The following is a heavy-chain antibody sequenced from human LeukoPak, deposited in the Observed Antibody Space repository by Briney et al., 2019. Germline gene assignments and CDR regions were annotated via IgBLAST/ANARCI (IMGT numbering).Heavy chain of an antibody. D-gene: IGHD3-10*01. Sequence: GASVKVSCKTSGGTFNNSAISWVRQAPGQGLEWMGGIIPIFGTANYAQKFQGRVMITTDESTSTAYMELSSLRSEDTAVYYCARRGPQGDFDPWGRGTLVTVSS. CDR1: GGTFNNSA. V-gene: IGHV1-69*05. J-gene: IGHJ2*01. CDR3: ARRGPQGDFDP. CDR2: IIPIFGTA.